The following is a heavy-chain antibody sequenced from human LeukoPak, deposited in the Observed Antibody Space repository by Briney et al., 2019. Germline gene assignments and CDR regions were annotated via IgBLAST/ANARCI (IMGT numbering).Heavy chain of an antibody. J-gene: IGHJ4*02. V-gene: IGHV4-39*01. CDR1: GGSISSTTYY. CDR2: MHYSGST. D-gene: IGHD4-17*01. Sequence: PSETLSLTCTVSGGSISSTTYYWGWIRQPPGKGLEWIGSMHYSGSTYYNPPLNSRVTISLDTSKNLFSLSLSSVTAADTAVYYCTGDYGDYVIGHWGQGALVTVSS. CDR3: TGDYGDYVIGH.